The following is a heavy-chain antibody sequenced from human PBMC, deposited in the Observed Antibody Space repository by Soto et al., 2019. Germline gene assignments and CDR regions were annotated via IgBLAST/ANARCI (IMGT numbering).Heavy chain of an antibody. J-gene: IGHJ4*02. CDR3: AKVSLVGATTGLDD. CDR1: GFTFSSYA. CDR2: ISGGGGTT. V-gene: IGHV3-23*01. Sequence: EVQLLESGGGLVQPGGSLRLSCAASGFTFSSYAMSWVRQAPGKGLEWVSGISGGGGTTYYADSVKGRFTISRDNSKNSLYQEMNNLRAEDPAEYYCAKVSLVGATTGLDDWGQGTLVTVSS. D-gene: IGHD1-26*01.